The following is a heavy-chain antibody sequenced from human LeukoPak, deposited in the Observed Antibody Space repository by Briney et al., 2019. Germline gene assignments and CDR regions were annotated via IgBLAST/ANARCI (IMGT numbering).Heavy chain of an antibody. CDR1: GYTFTGYY. Sequence: ASVKVSCKASGYTFTGYYMYWVRQAPGQGLEWMGWINPNSGGTNYAQKSQGRVTMTRDTSISTAYMELSRLRSDDTAVYYCVSYSSSWYAFGSFDYWGQGTLVTVSS. V-gene: IGHV1-2*02. CDR2: INPNSGGT. D-gene: IGHD6-13*01. J-gene: IGHJ4*02. CDR3: VSYSSSWYAFGSFDY.